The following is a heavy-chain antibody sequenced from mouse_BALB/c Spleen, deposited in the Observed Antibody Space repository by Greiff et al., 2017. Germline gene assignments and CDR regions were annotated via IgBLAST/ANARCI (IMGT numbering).Heavy chain of an antibody. CDR2: INPYNDGT. J-gene: IGHJ4*01. D-gene: IGHD1-1*01. CDR1: GYTFTSYV. CDR3: ARENYYGYAMDY. V-gene: IGHV1-14*01. Sequence: VHVKQSGPELVKPGASVKMSCKASGYTFTSYVMHWVKQKPGQGLEWIGYINPYNDGTKYNEKFKGKATLTSDKSSSTAYMELSSLTSEDSAVYYCARENYYGYAMDYWGQGTSVTVSS.